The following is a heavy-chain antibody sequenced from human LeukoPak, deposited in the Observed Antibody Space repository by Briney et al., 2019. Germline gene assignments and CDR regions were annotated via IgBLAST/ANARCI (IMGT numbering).Heavy chain of an antibody. J-gene: IGHJ3*02. CDR2: IYSDGTT. V-gene: IGHV3-53*01. CDR1: GFTVSSNY. Sequence: GGSLRLSCAASGFTVSSNYMSWVRQAPGEGLEWVSVIYSDGTTYYAASVKGRFGISRDNSKNTVDLQMNSLRAEDTAVYYCARDLREHGVFDIWGQGTMVTVSS. CDR3: ARDLREHGVFDI. D-gene: IGHD1-26*01.